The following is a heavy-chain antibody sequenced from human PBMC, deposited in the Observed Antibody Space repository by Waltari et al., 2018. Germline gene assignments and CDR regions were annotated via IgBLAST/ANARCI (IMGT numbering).Heavy chain of an antibody. Sequence: EVQLVESGGALIQPGGSLRLSCAASGFKGSYNYMSWVRQVPGKGPEWVSVIYATGDTYYADSVRGRFTISRDTSKNTVYLQMDSLGAADTAVYYCARAGLGSPSQWLQVLDSWGQGTLVTVSA. CDR1: GFKGSYNY. CDR2: IYATGDT. V-gene: IGHV3-53*01. D-gene: IGHD6-19*01. J-gene: IGHJ4*02. CDR3: ARAGLGSPSQWLQVLDS.